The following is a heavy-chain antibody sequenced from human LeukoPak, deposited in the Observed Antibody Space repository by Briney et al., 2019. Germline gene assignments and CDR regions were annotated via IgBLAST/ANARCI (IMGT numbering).Heavy chain of an antibody. J-gene: IGHJ5*02. Sequence: NPSETLSLTCTVSGGSISSYYWSWIRQPPGKGLEWIGYIYYSGSTNYNLSLKSRVTISVDTSKNQFSLKLSSVTAADTAVYYCARVPTYYYDSSDPWFDPWGQGTLVTVSS. D-gene: IGHD3-22*01. CDR2: IYYSGST. V-gene: IGHV4-59*01. CDR1: GGSISSYY. CDR3: ARVPTYYYDSSDPWFDP.